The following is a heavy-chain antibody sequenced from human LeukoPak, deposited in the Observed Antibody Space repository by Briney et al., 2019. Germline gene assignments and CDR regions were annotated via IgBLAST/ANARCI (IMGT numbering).Heavy chain of an antibody. J-gene: IGHJ4*02. Sequence: SETLSLTCAVYGGSFSGYYWSWLRHPPGKGLEWLGEINHSGSTNYNPSLKSRVTISVDTSQNQFSLKLSSVTAADTAVYYCARVPTYYDILTGHFDYWGQGTLVTVSS. CDR1: GGSFSGYY. CDR2: INHSGST. CDR3: ARVPTYYDILTGHFDY. D-gene: IGHD3-9*01. V-gene: IGHV4-34*01.